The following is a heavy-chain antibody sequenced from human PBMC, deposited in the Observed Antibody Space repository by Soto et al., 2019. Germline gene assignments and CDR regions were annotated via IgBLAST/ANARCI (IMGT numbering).Heavy chain of an antibody. CDR2: ISTYNGYT. CDR3: ARVSSSGWYFDY. D-gene: IGHD6-19*01. V-gene: IGHV1-18*01. J-gene: IGHJ4*02. Sequence: ASVKVSCKASGYTLSSYSFTWVRQAPGQGLEWMGRISTYNGYTNYEQKFQGRVTMTTDTSTSTAYMELSSLRSEDTAVYYCARVSSSGWYFDYWGQGTLVTVSS. CDR1: GYTLSSYS.